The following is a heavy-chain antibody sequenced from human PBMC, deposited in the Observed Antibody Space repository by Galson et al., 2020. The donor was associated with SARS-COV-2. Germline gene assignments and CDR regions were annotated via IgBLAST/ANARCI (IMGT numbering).Heavy chain of an antibody. D-gene: IGHD2-2*01. CDR1: GFTFSSYG. CDR3: AREQGRLQDIVVVPAAIGYGMDV. V-gene: IGHV3-33*01. J-gene: IGHJ6*02. CDR2: IWYEGSNK. Sequence: GGSLRLSCAASGFTFSSYGMHWVRQAPGKGLEWVAVIWYEGSNKYYADSVKGRFTISRDNSKNTLYLQMNSLRAEDTAVYYCAREQGRLQDIVVVPAAIGYGMDVWGQGTTVTVSS.